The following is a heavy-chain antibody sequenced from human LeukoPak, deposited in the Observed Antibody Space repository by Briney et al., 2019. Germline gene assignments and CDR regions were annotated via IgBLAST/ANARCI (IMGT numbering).Heavy chain of an antibody. CDR2: FRGGGGST. J-gene: IGHJ6*03. Sequence: PGGSLRLSCAASGFTLSSYAMSWVRQAPGKGLEWVSGFRGGGGSTYYADSVKGRITMSRDNSKNTLYLQMNSLRAEDTAVYYCAKSFEKYSSSSIDYFMDVWGKGTTVTVSS. CDR3: AKSFEKYSSSSIDYFMDV. CDR1: GFTLSSYA. V-gene: IGHV3-23*01. D-gene: IGHD6-6*01.